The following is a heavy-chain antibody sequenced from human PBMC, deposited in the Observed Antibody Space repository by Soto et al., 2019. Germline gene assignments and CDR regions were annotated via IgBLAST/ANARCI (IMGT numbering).Heavy chain of an antibody. D-gene: IGHD1-26*01. CDR2: IYHSGSI. CDR1: GDPISSSHW. CDR3: ATSQLGEYFDY. V-gene: IGHV4-4*02. J-gene: IGHJ4*02. Sequence: SETLSLTCAVSGDPISSSHWWSWVRQTPGKGLEWIGEIYHSGSINYNPSLKSRVIISADRSKNQFSLRLSSVTAADTAVYYCATSQLGEYFDYLAQRTLVTVS.